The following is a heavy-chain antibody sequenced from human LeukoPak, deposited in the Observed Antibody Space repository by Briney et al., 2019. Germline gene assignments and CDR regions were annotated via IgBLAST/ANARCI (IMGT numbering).Heavy chain of an antibody. D-gene: IGHD2-15*01. Sequence: ASVKVSCKASGYTFTSYYMHWVRQAPGQGLEWMGLINPSGGSTSYAQKFQGRVTMTRDTSTSTVYMELSGLRSEDTAVYYCARVSRGGAATYINWFDPWGQGTLVTVSS. CDR3: ARVSRGGAATYINWFDP. CDR2: INPSGGST. J-gene: IGHJ5*02. V-gene: IGHV1-46*01. CDR1: GYTFTSYY.